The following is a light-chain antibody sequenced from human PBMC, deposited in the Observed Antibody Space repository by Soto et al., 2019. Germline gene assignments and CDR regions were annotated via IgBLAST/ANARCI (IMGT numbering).Light chain of an antibody. Sequence: QSALTQPASVSGSPGQSITISCTGTTSDVGTYNYVSWYQQYPGKAPKLIIHEVSNRPSGVSNRFSGSKSGNTASLTISGLQAEDEAVYYCSSYTNTRTGVFGGGPQLTVL. CDR1: TSDVGTYNY. CDR2: EVS. J-gene: IGLJ2*01. CDR3: SSYTNTRTGV. V-gene: IGLV2-14*01.